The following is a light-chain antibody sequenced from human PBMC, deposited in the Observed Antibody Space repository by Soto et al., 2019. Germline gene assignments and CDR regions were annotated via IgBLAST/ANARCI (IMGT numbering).Light chain of an antibody. Sequence: DIQMTQSPSSLSASVGDRVTITCRASQSISSCLNWYQQKPGKAPKLLIYAASSLQSGVPSRFSGSGSGTDFTLTISSLQPEDFATYYCQQGYSTPRTFGQGTKVEIK. CDR1: QSISSC. CDR3: QQGYSTPRT. CDR2: AAS. J-gene: IGKJ1*01. V-gene: IGKV1-39*01.